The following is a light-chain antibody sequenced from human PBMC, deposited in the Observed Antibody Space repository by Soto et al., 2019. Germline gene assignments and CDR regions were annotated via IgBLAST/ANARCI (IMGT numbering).Light chain of an antibody. CDR3: CSYAGIYHLL. J-gene: IGLJ2*01. CDR1: SSDVGGYNY. CDR2: DVS. Sequence: QSALTQPRSVSGSPGQSVTISCTGTSSDVGGYNYVSWYQQHPGKAPKLMIYDVSKRPSGVPHRFSGSKSGNTASLTISGLQAEDEADYYCCSYAGIYHLLFGGGTKVTV. V-gene: IGLV2-11*01.